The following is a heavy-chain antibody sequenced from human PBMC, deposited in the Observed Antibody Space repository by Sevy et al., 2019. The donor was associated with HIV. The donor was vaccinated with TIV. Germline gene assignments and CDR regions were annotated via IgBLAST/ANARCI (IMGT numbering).Heavy chain of an antibody. V-gene: IGHV4-31*03. CDR1: GGSISSGGYY. D-gene: IGHD3-22*01. CDR2: IYYSGST. Sequence: SETLSLTCTVSGGSISSGGYYWSWIRQHPGKGLEWIGYIYYSGSTYYNPSLKIRVTISVDTSKNQFSLKLSSVTAADTAGYYCARAGTRGSGYYYWGQGTLVTVSS. J-gene: IGHJ4*02. CDR3: ARAGTRGSGYYY.